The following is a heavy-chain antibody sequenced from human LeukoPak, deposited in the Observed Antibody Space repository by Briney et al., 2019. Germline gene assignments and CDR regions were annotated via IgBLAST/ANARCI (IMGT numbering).Heavy chain of an antibody. CDR2: IYYSGST. CDR1: GGSINNYY. V-gene: IGHV4-59*08. CDR3: ARHNARLRGWIGEVDF. D-gene: IGHD3-10*01. Sequence: SETLSLTCSVSGGSINNYYWSWIRQPPGRGLEWIAYIYYSGSTNYNPSLKSRVTISVDTSKNQFSLMLSSVTAADTAVYYCARHNARLRGWIGEVDFWGQGALVTVSS. J-gene: IGHJ4*02.